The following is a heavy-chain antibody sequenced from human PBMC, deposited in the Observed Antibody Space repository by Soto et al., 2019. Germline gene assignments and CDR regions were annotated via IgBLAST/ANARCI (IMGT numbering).Heavy chain of an antibody. D-gene: IGHD2-15*01. CDR2: INSDVSST. CDR1: GFTFSSYW. V-gene: IGHV3-74*01. Sequence: GGSLRLSCAASGFTFSSYWMHWVRQAPGKGLVWVSRINSDVSSTTYADSVKGRFTISRDNAKNTLSLQMNSLTAEDTAVYFCAKRRGAGGHFDYWGQGALVTVSS. J-gene: IGHJ4*02. CDR3: AKRRGAGGHFDY.